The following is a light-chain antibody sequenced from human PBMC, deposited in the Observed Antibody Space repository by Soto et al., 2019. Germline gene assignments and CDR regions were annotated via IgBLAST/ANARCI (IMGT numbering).Light chain of an antibody. Sequence: EIVLTQSPATLSLSPGERATLSCRASQSVSSYLAWYQQKPGQAPRLLISDASSRAPGIPARFSGSGSGTDLPLTISSLEPEDFAVYYCQQRSNWPPTFGPGTKVDIK. J-gene: IGKJ3*01. CDR1: QSVSSY. CDR3: QQRSNWPPT. CDR2: DAS. V-gene: IGKV3-11*01.